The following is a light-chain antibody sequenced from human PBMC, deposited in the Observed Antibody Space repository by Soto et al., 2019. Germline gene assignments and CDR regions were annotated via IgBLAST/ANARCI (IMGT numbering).Light chain of an antibody. J-gene: IGKJ1*01. CDR1: QNIHNH. V-gene: IGKV3-11*01. CDR3: QQRLNWPPG. CDR2: DAI. Sequence: EIVLTQSPATLSLSPGERATLSCRASQNIHNHMSWFLQKPGQAPRLLMYDAILRAAGIPARFSGSGSGTDFTLTISDLEPADFGLYYCQQRLNWPPGFGQGTKVDI.